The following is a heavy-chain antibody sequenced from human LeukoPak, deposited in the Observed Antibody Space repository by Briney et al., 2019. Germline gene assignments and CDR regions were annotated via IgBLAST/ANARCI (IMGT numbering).Heavy chain of an antibody. CDR1: GYTFTGYY. J-gene: IGHJ6*03. Sequence: GASVKVSCKASGYTFTGYYMHWVRQAPGQGLEWMGWINPNSGGTNYAQKFQGRVTMTRDTSISTAYMELSRLRSDDTAVYYCARASWEYYDILTGSLTYYYYMDVWGKGTRSPSP. D-gene: IGHD3-9*01. CDR3: ARASWEYYDILTGSLTYYYYMDV. V-gene: IGHV1-2*02. CDR2: INPNSGGT.